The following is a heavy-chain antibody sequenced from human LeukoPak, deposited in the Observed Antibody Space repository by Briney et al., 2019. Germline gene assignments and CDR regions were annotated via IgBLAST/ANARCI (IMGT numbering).Heavy chain of an antibody. V-gene: IGHV4-4*02. D-gene: IGHD3-22*01. J-gene: IGHJ6*02. CDR2: IYHSGST. CDR3: ARSPYYDSTYGMDV. CDR1: GGSISSSNW. Sequence: PSGTLSLTCAVSGGSISSSNWWSWVRQPPGKGLEWIGEIYHSGSTNYNPSLKSRVTISVDNSKNHFSLKLSSVTAADTAVYYCARSPYYDSTYGMDVWGQGTTVTVSS.